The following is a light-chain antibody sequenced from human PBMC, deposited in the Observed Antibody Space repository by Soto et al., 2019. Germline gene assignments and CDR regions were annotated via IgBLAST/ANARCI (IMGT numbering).Light chain of an antibody. J-gene: IGKJ4*01. V-gene: IGKV3-11*01. Sequence: EIVLTQSPATLSLSPGERASLSCRASQSVTTCLAWYQQKPGQAPRLLIYDSSNRATGIPPRCSGSGSGTDFTLTISSLESEDFAVYYCQQRVNRVTFGGGTKVDIK. CDR3: QQRVNRVT. CDR1: QSVTTC. CDR2: DSS.